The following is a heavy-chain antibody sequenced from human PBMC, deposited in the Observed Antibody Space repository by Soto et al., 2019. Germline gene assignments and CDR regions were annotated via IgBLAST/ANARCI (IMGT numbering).Heavy chain of an antibody. CDR3: AKDNCISTSCYRLYNWFDP. CDR2: ISYDGSNK. J-gene: IGHJ5*02. Sequence: QVQQVESGGGVVQPGRSLRLSCAASGFTFSSYGMHWVRQAPGKGLEWVAVISYDGSNKYYADSVKGRFTISRDNSKNTLYLQMNSLRAEDTAVYYCAKDNCISTSCYRLYNWFDPWGQGTLVTVSS. D-gene: IGHD2-2*01. V-gene: IGHV3-30*18. CDR1: GFTFSSYG.